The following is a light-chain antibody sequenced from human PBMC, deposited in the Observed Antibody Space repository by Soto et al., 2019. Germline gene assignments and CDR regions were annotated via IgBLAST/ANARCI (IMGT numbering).Light chain of an antibody. CDR1: ESVSSTN. V-gene: IGKV3-20*01. J-gene: IGKJ2*01. CDR3: QQYDSPYT. Sequence: EVVLTQSPGTLSLSPGERATLSCRASESVSSTNLAWYQHKPGQAPRLLIYGASRRATGIPDRFSASGSGTDFIHTISRLEPEDFAVYYCQQYDSPYTFGQGTKLEIK. CDR2: GAS.